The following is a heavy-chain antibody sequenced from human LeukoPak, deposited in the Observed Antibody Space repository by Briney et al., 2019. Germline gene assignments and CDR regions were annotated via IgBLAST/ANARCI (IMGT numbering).Heavy chain of an antibody. J-gene: IGHJ4*02. CDR2: ISYDGSNK. V-gene: IGHV3-30*19. Sequence: GGSLRLSCAASGFTFSNYGMHWVRQAPGKGLEWVAVISYDGSNKYYADSVKGRFTISRDNSKNTLYLQMNSLRAEDTAVYYCASFGFNYWGQGTLVTVSS. D-gene: IGHD3-10*01. CDR1: GFTFSNYG. CDR3: ASFGFNY.